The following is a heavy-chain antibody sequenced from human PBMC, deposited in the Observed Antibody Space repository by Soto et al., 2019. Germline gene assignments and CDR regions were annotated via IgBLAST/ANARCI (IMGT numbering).Heavy chain of an antibody. Sequence: QVQLEQSGAEVKKPGASVKVSCEGSGYTFSAYYIHCVRQAPGQGLEWMGWINPRSGVTNFAQKFQGRVTMTRDTSISTAYMELTSLMSNDTAVYYCATCTGGSCYYYGMDIWGQGTTVTVAS. CDR1: GYTFSAYY. CDR2: INPRSGVT. CDR3: ATCTGGSCYYYGMDI. J-gene: IGHJ6*02. D-gene: IGHD2-15*01. V-gene: IGHV1-2*02.